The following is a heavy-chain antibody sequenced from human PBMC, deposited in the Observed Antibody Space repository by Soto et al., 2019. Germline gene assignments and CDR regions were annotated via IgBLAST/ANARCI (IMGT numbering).Heavy chain of an antibody. CDR1: GYTFTVYY. J-gene: IGHJ4*02. Sequence: QVQLVQSGAEVKKPGASVKVSCKASGYTFTVYYMHWVRQAPGQGLEWMGWNNPNSGGTNSAQKLQGRVTISRDTSISTGYTELRRMRSDDTAQSECARTANRIGVPPFDYWGQGTLVTVS. V-gene: IGHV1-2*02. CDR2: NNPNSGGT. CDR3: ARTANRIGVPPFDY. D-gene: IGHD3-3*01.